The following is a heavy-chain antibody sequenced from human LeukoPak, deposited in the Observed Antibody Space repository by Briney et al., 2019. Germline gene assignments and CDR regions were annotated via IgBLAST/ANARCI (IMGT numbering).Heavy chain of an antibody. CDR3: ARPPGRLYDSSGYYGY. Sequence: GGSLRLSCAASGFTFSSYSMNWVRQASGKGLEWISYISSSSTTIYYADSVKGRFTISRDNSKNTLYLQMNSLRAEDTAVYYCARPPGRLYDSSGYYGYWGQGTLVTVSS. CDR1: GFTFSSYS. J-gene: IGHJ4*02. D-gene: IGHD3-22*01. V-gene: IGHV3-48*01. CDR2: ISSSSTTI.